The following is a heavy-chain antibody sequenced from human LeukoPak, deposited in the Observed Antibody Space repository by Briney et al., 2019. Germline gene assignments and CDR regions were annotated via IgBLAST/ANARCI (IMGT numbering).Heavy chain of an antibody. V-gene: IGHV3-15*01. D-gene: IGHD3-22*01. CDR3: ITFSMIVVVITD. CDR1: GFTFNNAW. CDR2: IKSKTDGGTT. J-gene: IGHJ4*02. Sequence: KPGGSLRLSCAASGFTFNNAWMSWVRQAPGKGLEWVGRIKSKTDGGTTDYAAPVKGRFTISRDDSKNTLYLQMNSLKTEDTAVYHCITFSMIVVVITDWGQGTLVTVSS.